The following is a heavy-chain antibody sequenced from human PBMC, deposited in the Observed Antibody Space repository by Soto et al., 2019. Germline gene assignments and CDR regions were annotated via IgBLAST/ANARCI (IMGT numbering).Heavy chain of an antibody. J-gene: IGHJ4*02. CDR3: AREKVGTTFFDN. V-gene: IGHV4-38-2*02. Sequence: ETLSLTGGVSGFAISRGYYWGWVRQPPGKGLEWIVSIYPSVSSYHNPSLATRLRLSIDTSKNQFTLNLTSVTAADTALYFCAREKVGTTFFDNWGQGIQVTVSS. CDR2: IYPSVSS. D-gene: IGHD1-1*01. CDR1: GFAISRGYY.